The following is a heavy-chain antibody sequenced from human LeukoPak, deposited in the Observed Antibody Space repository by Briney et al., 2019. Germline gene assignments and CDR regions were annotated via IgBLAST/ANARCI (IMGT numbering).Heavy chain of an antibody. CDR3: ARVVVTYYYDSSGYSWFDP. J-gene: IGHJ5*02. Sequence: ASVKVSCKASGYTFTCYGISWVRQAPGQGLEWMGWISAYNGNTNYAQKLQGRVTMTIDASTSTAYMELRSLRSDDTAVYYCARVVVTYYYDSSGYSWFDPWGQGTLVTVSS. CDR1: GYTFTCYG. D-gene: IGHD3-22*01. V-gene: IGHV1-18*01. CDR2: ISAYNGNT.